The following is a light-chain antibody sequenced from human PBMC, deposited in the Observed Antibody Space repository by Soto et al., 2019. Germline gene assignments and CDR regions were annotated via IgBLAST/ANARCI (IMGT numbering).Light chain of an antibody. V-gene: IGKV1-39*01. Sequence: IQMTQSPSSLSASVGDRVTITCRTSQSISGYLNWYRHKPGKAPTLLIYAASTLQSGVPSRFSGCGSGTDFTLTISNLQHEDSATYYCQQSYSTLPITFGQGTQLEIK. CDR2: AAS. CDR3: QQSYSTLPIT. CDR1: QSISGY. J-gene: IGKJ5*01.